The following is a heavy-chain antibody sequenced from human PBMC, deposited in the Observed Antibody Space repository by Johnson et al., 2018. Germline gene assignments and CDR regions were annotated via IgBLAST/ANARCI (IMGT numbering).Heavy chain of an antibody. Sequence: QVQLVESGGGVVQPGRSLRLSCAASGFIFSIYGMHWVRQAPGKGLEWVAVISYDGSNKYYADSVKGRFTISRDNSKNTLYLQMNSLTAEDTAVYYCAKDLDGSGDYGPPDAFDIWGQGTMVTVSS. V-gene: IGHV3-30*18. CDR2: ISYDGSNK. D-gene: IGHD4-17*01. J-gene: IGHJ3*02. CDR1: GFIFSIYG. CDR3: AKDLDGSGDYGPPDAFDI.